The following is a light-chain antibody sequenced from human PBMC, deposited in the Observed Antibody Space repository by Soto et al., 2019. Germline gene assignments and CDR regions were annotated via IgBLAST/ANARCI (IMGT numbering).Light chain of an antibody. CDR2: GAS. V-gene: IGKV3-15*01. J-gene: IGKJ3*01. Sequence: EIVMTQSPATLSVSPGERATLSCRASQSVSSNLAWYQQKPGQAPRLLIYGASTRATGIPARFSGSGSGTEFTLTISSLQSEDFAVYYCQQYNNWRIFTFGPGTKVGIK. CDR1: QSVSSN. CDR3: QQYNNWRIFT.